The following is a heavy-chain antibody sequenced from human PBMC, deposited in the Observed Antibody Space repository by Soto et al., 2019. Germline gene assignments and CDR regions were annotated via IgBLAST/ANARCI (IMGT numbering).Heavy chain of an antibody. V-gene: IGHV3-23*01. CDR1: GFTFSSYG. CDR3: AKDRRAGGNYGFYSDF. Sequence: EVQLLESGGGLVQPGGSLRLSCAASGFTFSSYGMTWVRQAPGKGLEWVSFSSATGAGTYYADSVKGRFTISRDNSQNTLYLQMTSLRAADTAVYYCAKDRRAGGNYGFYSDFWGQGALVIVSS. J-gene: IGHJ4*02. CDR2: SSATGAGT. D-gene: IGHD1-7*01.